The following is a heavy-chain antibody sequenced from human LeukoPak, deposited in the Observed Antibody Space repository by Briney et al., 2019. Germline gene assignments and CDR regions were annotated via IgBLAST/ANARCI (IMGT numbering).Heavy chain of an antibody. CDR1: GFTFSSYA. V-gene: IGHV3-64*01. CDR3: ARGVTTHTFDY. Sequence: GGSLRLSCAASGFTFSSYAMHWVRQAPGKGLEYVSAISSNGGSTYYANSVKGRFTISRDNSKNTLYLQMGSLRAEDMAVYYCARGVTTHTFDYWGRGTLVTVSS. D-gene: IGHD4-11*01. J-gene: IGHJ4*02. CDR2: ISSNGGST.